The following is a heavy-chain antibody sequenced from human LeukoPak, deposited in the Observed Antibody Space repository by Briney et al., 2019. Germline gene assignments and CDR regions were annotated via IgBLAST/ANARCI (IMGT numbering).Heavy chain of an antibody. CDR2: INAGNGDT. V-gene: IGHV1-3*01. J-gene: IGHJ4*02. D-gene: IGHD2-21*01. CDR3: ARDDCGDTCYPGGY. CDR1: GYTFTKYV. Sequence: ASVKVSCKASGYTFTKYVVHWVRQAPRQRRDWMGWINAGNGDTKYSKNFQDRVTITRDTSANTAYMELSSLTSEDTALYYCARDDCGDTCYPGGYWGQGTLVTVSS.